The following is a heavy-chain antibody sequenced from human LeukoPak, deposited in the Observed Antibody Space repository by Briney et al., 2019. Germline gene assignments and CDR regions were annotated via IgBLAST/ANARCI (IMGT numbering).Heavy chain of an antibody. D-gene: IGHD4-11*01. CDR1: GGSFSGYY. CDR2: INHSGST. J-gene: IGHJ6*03. CDR3: ARGRTVTSSKYYYMDV. V-gene: IGHV4-34*01. Sequence: SETLSLTCAVYGGSFSGYYWSWIRQPPGKGLEWIGEINHSGSTNYNPSLKSRVTISVDTSKNQFSLKLSSVTAADTAVYYCARGRTVTSSKYYYMDVWGKGTTVTVSS.